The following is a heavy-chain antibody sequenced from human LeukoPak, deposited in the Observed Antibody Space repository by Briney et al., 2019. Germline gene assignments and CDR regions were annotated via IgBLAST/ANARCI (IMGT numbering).Heavy chain of an antibody. V-gene: IGHV5-51*01. D-gene: IGHD3-10*01. CDR1: GYSFTNYW. CDR2: IYPGDSDT. Sequence: GGSLKISCQGSGYSFTNYWIGWVRQMPGKVLEWMGIIYPGDSDTRYSPSFQGQVTISADKSISTAYLQWSSLKASDTAMYYCARHKSDHYGSGSYYKGIDYWGQGTLVTVSS. CDR3: ARHKSDHYGSGSYYKGIDY. J-gene: IGHJ4*02.